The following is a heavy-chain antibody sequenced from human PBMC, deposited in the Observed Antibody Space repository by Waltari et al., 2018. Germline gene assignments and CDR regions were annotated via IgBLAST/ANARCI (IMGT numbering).Heavy chain of an antibody. V-gene: IGHV1-69*13. CDR3: ARVEEGADYYFDY. CDR1: GGTFSSYA. CDR2: IIPIFGTA. D-gene: IGHD3-16*01. J-gene: IGHJ4*02. Sequence: QVQLVQSGAEVKKPGSSVKVSCKASGGTFSSYAISWVRQAPGQGLEWMGWIIPIFGTANYEQKVQGRVTMTADESTSTAYMELSSLRSEDTAVYYCARVEEGADYYFDYWGQGTLVTVSS.